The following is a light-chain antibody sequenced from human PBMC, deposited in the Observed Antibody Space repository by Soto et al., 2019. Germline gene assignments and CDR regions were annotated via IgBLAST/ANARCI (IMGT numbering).Light chain of an antibody. V-gene: IGKV1-39*01. Sequence: EIQMTQSPSSLSASVGDRVTITCRASQSISNYLNWYQKKPGKAHKLLIYAASSMQSGVPSRFSGSGSETDFTLTISILQPDDSATYYCQQSFSPLWTFGQGTKVEV. J-gene: IGKJ1*01. CDR2: AAS. CDR1: QSISNY. CDR3: QQSFSPLWT.